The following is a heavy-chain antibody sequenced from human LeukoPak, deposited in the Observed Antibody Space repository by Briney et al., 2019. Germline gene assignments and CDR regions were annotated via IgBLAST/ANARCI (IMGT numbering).Heavy chain of an antibody. V-gene: IGHV3-53*01. CDR3: AKEAGYSSPPNWFDP. J-gene: IGHJ5*02. CDR2: IYSGGST. CDR1: GFTVSSNY. Sequence: GGSLRLSCAASGFTVSSNYMSWVRQAPGKGLEWVSVIYSGGSTYYADSVKGRFTISRDNSKNTLYLQMNSLRAEDTAVYYCAKEAGYSSPPNWFDPWGQGTLVTVSS. D-gene: IGHD6-13*01.